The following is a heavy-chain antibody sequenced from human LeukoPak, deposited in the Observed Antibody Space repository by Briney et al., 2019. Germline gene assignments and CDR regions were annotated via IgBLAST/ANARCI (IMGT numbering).Heavy chain of an antibody. D-gene: IGHD3-3*01. CDR3: ASGGSDFWSSYNWFDP. CDR1: GHSISSGYY. CDR2: IYTSGST. J-gene: IGHJ5*02. V-gene: IGHV4-61*02. Sequence: SETLSLTCIVSGHSISSGYYWGWIRQPAGKGLEWIGRIYTSGSTNYNPSLKSRVTISVDTSKNQFSLKLSSVTAADTAVYYCASGGSDFWSSYNWFDPWGQGTLVTVSS.